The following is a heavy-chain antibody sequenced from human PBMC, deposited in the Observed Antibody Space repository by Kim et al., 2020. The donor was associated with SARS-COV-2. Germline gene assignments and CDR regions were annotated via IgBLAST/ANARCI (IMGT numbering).Heavy chain of an antibody. CDR3: AKGPRRSFDWPPRADQYYFDY. CDR1: GFTFSSYA. J-gene: IGHJ4*02. Sequence: GGSLRLSCAASGFTFSSYAMRWVRQAPGKGLEWVSAISGSGGSTYYADSVKGRFTISRDNSKNTLYLQMNSLRAEDTAVYYCAKGPRRSFDWPPRADQYYFDYWGQGTLVTVSS. V-gene: IGHV3-23*01. D-gene: IGHD3-9*01. CDR2: ISGSGGST.